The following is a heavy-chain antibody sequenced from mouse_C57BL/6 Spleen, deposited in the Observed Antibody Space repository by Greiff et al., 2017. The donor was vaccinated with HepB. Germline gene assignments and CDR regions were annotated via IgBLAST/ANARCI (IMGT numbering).Heavy chain of an antibody. Sequence: EVQRVESGGGLVKPGGSLKLSCAASGFTFSDYGMHWVRQAPEKGLEWVAYISSGSSTIYYADTVKGRFTISRDNAKNTLFLQMTSLRSEDTAMYYCASTVRDAMDYWGQGTSVTVSS. D-gene: IGHD1-1*01. CDR1: GFTFSDYG. J-gene: IGHJ4*01. CDR2: ISSGSSTI. CDR3: ASTVRDAMDY. V-gene: IGHV5-17*01.